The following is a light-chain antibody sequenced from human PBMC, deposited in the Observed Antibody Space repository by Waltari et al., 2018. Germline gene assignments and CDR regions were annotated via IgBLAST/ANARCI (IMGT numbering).Light chain of an antibody. CDR3: QQLHTYPLT. CDR1: QDIGTY. CDR2: AAS. J-gene: IGKJ4*01. V-gene: IGKV1-9*01. Sequence: DIQLTQSPSFLSASVGRRVTVTCRASQDIGTYLAWYQKEPGKAPHLLIYAASSVHTGVPSRFSAGGSGTLFTLTINRLQPEDFATYYCQQLHTYPLTFGGGTEVEL.